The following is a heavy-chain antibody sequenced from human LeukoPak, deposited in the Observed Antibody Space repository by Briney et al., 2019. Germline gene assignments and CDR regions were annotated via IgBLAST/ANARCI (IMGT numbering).Heavy chain of an antibody. CDR3: ARVILEWFGELSLYYFDY. Sequence: SETLSLTCTVSGYSISSGYYWGWIRQPPGKGLEWIGSIYHSGSTYYNPSLKSRVTISVDTSKNQFSLKLSSVTAADTAVYYCARVILEWFGELSLYYFDYWGQGTLVTVSS. CDR1: GYSISSGYY. V-gene: IGHV4-38-2*02. CDR2: IYHSGST. D-gene: IGHD3-10*01. J-gene: IGHJ4*02.